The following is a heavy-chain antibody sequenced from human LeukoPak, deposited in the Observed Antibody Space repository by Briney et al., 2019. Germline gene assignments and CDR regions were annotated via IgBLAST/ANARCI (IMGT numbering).Heavy chain of an antibody. V-gene: IGHV3-49*04. D-gene: IGHD3-22*01. CDR3: ARGYQSGHYYY. CDR2: IRSKGSGGTT. Sequence: GGSLRLSCAASGFTFSTYWMNWVRQAPGKGLEWVGFIRSKGSGGTTEYAASVKGRFTISRDDSKSIAYLQINSLKTEDTAVYFCARGYQSGHYYYWGQGTLVAVSS. J-gene: IGHJ4*02. CDR1: GFTFSTYW.